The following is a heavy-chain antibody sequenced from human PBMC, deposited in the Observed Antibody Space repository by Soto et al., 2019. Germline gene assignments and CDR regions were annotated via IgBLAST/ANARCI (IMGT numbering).Heavy chain of an antibody. CDR1: GGTFSSFG. CDR3: AREGSGYNF. V-gene: IGHV1-69*13. J-gene: IGHJ1*01. D-gene: IGHD5-12*01. CDR2: ITPVFGRP. Sequence: SVKVSCKASGGTFSSFGISWVRQAPGQGLEWMGGITPVFGRPNYAQRFRGRLTITADESTNTCYMELIDLESEDTAVYYCAREGSGYNFWGQGTQVTVSS.